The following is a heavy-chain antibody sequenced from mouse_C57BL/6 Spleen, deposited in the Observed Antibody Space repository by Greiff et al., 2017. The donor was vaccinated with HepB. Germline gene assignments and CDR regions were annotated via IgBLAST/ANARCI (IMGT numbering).Heavy chain of an antibody. CDR3: ATTTVVGFDY. Sequence: EVKLVESGGGLVKPGGSLKLSCAASGFTFSDYGMHWVRQAPEKGLEWVAYISSGSSTIYYADTVKGRFTISRDNAKNTLFLQMTSLRSEDTAMYYCATTTVVGFDYWGQGTTLTVSS. CDR1: GFTFSDYG. CDR2: ISSGSSTI. J-gene: IGHJ2*01. V-gene: IGHV5-17*01. D-gene: IGHD1-1*01.